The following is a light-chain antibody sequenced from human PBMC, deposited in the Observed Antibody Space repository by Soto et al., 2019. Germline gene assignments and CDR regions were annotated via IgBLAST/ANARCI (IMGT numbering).Light chain of an antibody. J-gene: IGKJ1*01. CDR3: QQCGNSPWT. Sequence: IVLTQSPGTLSLSPGERATLSCRASQGVSSSFLAWYQQKPGQAPRLLIYSASTRATGIPDRFSGSGSGTDFTLTISRLEPEDIAVYYCQQCGNSPWTFGQGTKVEIK. CDR1: QGVSSSF. V-gene: IGKV3-20*01. CDR2: SAS.